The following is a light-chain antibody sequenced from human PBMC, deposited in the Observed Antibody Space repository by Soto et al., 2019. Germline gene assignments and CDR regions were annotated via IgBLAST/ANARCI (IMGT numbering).Light chain of an antibody. CDR2: DAS. V-gene: IGKV1-5*01. CDR3: QQYNRYSFT. Sequence: DIQLTQSPSPLSASVGDGVTITCRASQSVIDWLAWYQQKPGKAPRLLIYDASSLQTGVPSRFSGSGSGTEFTLSINSLQPDDFATYYCQQYNRYSFTFGPGTRVDV. CDR1: QSVIDW. J-gene: IGKJ3*01.